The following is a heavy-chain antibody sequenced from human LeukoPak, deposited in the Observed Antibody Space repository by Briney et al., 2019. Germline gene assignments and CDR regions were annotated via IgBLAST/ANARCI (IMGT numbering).Heavy chain of an antibody. V-gene: IGHV3-20*04. CDR2: INYNGAIT. Sequence: PGGSLRLSCAASGFIFNNYGLSWVRRAPGKGLEWLCAINYNGAITDYADSVKGRFTISRDNAKNSLYLRMDSLRAEDTALYYCARDRLGPSFSVSHFDLWGQGTLVTVSS. D-gene: IGHD3-3*02. CDR1: GFIFNNYG. J-gene: IGHJ4*02. CDR3: ARDRLGPSFSVSHFDL.